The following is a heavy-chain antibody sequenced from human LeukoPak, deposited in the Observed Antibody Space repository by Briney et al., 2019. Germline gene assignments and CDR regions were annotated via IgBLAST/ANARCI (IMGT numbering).Heavy chain of an antibody. Sequence: GGSLRLSCAVSGFTFSNYSMNWVRQAPGKGLEWVSYISSSSTTIYYADSVKGRFTTSRDNSKNPLYLQMNSLRADDTAVYYCARARAPVTRISSFDIWGQGTMVTVSS. J-gene: IGHJ3*02. CDR3: ARARAPVTRISSFDI. CDR1: GFTFSNYS. V-gene: IGHV3-48*01. CDR2: ISSSSTTI. D-gene: IGHD4-17*01.